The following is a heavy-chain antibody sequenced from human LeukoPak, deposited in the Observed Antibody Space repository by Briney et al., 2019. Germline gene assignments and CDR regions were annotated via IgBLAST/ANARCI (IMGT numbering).Heavy chain of an antibody. V-gene: IGHV3-23*01. CDR3: AKDGGIVGAMDAFDI. Sequence: GGPLRLSCAASGFTFTNYAMSWVREAPGKGLEWVSAISTSGGSIYYADSVKGRFTISRDNSKNTVYLQMNSLRAEDTDVYYCAKDGGIVGAMDAFDIWGQGTMVTVSS. D-gene: IGHD1-26*01. CDR1: GFTFTNYA. J-gene: IGHJ3*02. CDR2: ISTSGGSI.